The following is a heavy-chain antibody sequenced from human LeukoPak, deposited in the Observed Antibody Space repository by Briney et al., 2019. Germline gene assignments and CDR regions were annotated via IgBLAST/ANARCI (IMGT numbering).Heavy chain of an antibody. CDR2: ISAYNGNT. CDR1: GYTFTSYG. J-gene: IGHJ4*02. Sequence: ASVKVSCKASGYTFTSYGISWVRQAPGQGLEWMGWISAYNGNTNYAQKLQGRVTMTTDTSTSTAYMELRSLRSDDTAVYYCARGHDILTGYXTXGDXXXWGQGTXVT. CDR3: ARGHDILTGYXTXGDXXX. V-gene: IGHV1-18*01. D-gene: IGHD3-9*01.